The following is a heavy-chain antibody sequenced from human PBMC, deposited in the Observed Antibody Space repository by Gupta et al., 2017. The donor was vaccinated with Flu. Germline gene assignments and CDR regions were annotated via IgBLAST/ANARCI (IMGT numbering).Heavy chain of an antibody. CDR3: AKEGADSGDYRFHYDH. D-gene: IGHD3-22*01. V-gene: IGHV3-30*18. J-gene: IGHJ4*02. CDR1: GFTFRSHG. Sequence: QVHLVESGGGVAQHGGSLRLYCAASGFTFRSHGMHWVRQAPGEGLEWVAVIGNDAITTYYAVSVRGRFTISRDNSKDTVYLQMDSLRVEDTALYYCAKEGADSGDYRFHYDHWGQGTRVTV. CDR2: IGNDAITT.